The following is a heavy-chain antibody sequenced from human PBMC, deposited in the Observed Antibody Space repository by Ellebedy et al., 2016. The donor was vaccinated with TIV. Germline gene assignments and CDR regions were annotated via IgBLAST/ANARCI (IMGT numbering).Heavy chain of an antibody. V-gene: IGHV1-2*02. CDR2: INPNSAGT. CDR1: GYTFTTYA. Sequence: AASVKVSCKASGYTFTTYAISWARQAPRQGPEWMGWINPNSAGTKYAQKFQGRVTMTRDTSISTAYMELSRLESNDTAVYYCARVYSSGYIPVDYWGQGTLVTVSS. CDR3: ARVYSSGYIPVDY. J-gene: IGHJ4*02. D-gene: IGHD6-19*01.